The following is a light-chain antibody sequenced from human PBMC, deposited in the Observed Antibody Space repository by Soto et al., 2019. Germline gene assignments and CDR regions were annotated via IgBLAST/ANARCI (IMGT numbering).Light chain of an antibody. J-gene: IGKJ1*01. CDR1: QSIRTF. V-gene: IGKV3-11*01. Sequence: EIVLTQSPATLSLSPGERATLSCRASQSIRTFLAWYQHRPGQAPRLLIYDASDRATGIPARFSGSGSGTDFTLTISSVQPEDFATYFCQHTYRTPWTFGQGTKVDI. CDR3: QHTYRTPWT. CDR2: DAS.